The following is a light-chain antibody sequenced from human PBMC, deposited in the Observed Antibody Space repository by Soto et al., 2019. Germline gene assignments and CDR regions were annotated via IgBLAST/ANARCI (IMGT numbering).Light chain of an antibody. CDR1: QDITTY. CDR2: AAS. V-gene: IGKV1-39*01. J-gene: IGKJ1*01. CDR3: QQSSSTLWT. Sequence: GDRDTISCRASQDITTYLNWYQQKPGKAPKLLIYAASTLQSGVPSRFSGSGSGTVFTLSIKNVQPEDFAIYYCQQSSSTLWTFGQGTKVEVK.